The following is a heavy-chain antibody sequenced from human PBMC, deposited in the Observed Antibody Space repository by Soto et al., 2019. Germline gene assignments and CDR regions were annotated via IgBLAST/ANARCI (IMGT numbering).Heavy chain of an antibody. V-gene: IGHV3-30*18. J-gene: IGHJ4*02. Sequence: PGVSLRLSCAASGFTFSSYGMHWVRQAPGKGLEWVAVISYDGSNKYYADSVKGRFAISRDNSKNTLYLQMNSLRAEDTAVYYCAKGFSVHSGYHFSGGIDYWGQGSLVTVSS. CDR1: GFTFSSYG. CDR3: AKGFSVHSGYHFSGGIDY. D-gene: IGHD5-12*01. CDR2: ISYDGSNK.